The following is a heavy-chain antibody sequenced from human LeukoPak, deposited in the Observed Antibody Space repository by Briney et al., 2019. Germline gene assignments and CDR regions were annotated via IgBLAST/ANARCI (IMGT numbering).Heavy chain of an antibody. CDR1: GGSFSGYY. D-gene: IGHD6-13*01. V-gene: IGHV4-34*01. CDR3: AGAAGTEGGYFDY. CDR2: INHSGST. Sequence: SETLSPTCAVYGGSFSGYYWSWIRQPPGKGLEWIGEINHSGSTNYNPSLKSRVTISVDTSKNQFSLKLSSVTAADTAVYYCAGAAGTEGGYFDYWGQGTLVTVSS. J-gene: IGHJ4*02.